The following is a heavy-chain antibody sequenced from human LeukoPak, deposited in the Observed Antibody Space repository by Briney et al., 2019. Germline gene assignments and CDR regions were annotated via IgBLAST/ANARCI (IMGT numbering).Heavy chain of an antibody. J-gene: IGHJ3*02. V-gene: IGHV4-34*01. D-gene: IGHD3-16*01. CDR3: ARGVGERRPDHAFDI. CDR1: GGSFSGYY. CDR2: INHSGST. Sequence: SETLSLTCAVSGGSFSGYYWSWIRQPPGKGLEWIGEINHSGSTNYNPSLKSRVTISVDTSKNQFSLKLSSVTAADTAVYYCARGVGERRPDHAFDIWGQGTMVTVSS.